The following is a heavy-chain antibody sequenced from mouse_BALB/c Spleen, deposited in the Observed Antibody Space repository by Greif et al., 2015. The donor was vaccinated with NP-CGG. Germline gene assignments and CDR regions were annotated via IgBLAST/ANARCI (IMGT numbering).Heavy chain of an antibody. CDR3: ARHEVGRYAMDY. CDR1: GFTFSSYT. J-gene: IGHJ4*01. Sequence: EVKLVESGGGLAQPGGSLKPSCAASGFTFSSYTMSWVRQTPEKRLEWVAYISNGGGSTYYPDTVKGRFTISRDNAKNTLYLQMSSLKSEDTAMYYCARHEVGRYAMDYWGQGTSVTVSS. V-gene: IGHV5-12-2*01. D-gene: IGHD4-1*01. CDR2: ISNGGGST.